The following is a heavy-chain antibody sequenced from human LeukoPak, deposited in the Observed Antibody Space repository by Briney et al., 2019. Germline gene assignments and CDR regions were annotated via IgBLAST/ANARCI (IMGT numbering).Heavy chain of an antibody. CDR3: ARDSLYVYSSGWYFGAFDI. CDR1: GFTFSSYA. J-gene: IGHJ3*02. V-gene: IGHV3-30*04. D-gene: IGHD6-19*01. CDR2: ISYDGSNK. Sequence: GRSLRLSCAASGFTFSSYAMHWVRQAPGKGLEWVAVISYDGSNKYYADSVKGRFTISRDNSKNTLYLQMNSLRAEDTAVYYCARDSLYVYSSGWYFGAFDIWGQGTMVTVSS.